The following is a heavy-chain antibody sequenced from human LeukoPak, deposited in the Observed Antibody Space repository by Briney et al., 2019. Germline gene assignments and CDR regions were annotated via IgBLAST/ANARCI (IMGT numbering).Heavy chain of an antibody. D-gene: IGHD2-2*01. V-gene: IGHV3-23*01. CDR2: ISDGGSSI. CDR1: GFTFASFA. J-gene: IGHJ4*02. CDR3: AKSLSDLTSRCPDY. Sequence: GGSLRLSCAASGFTFASFAMSWVRQAPGKGLEWVSAISDGGSSIYYADLVKGRFTIFRDNSKNTLYLQMNSLRAEDTAVYYCAKSLSDLTSRCPDYWGQGTLVTVSS.